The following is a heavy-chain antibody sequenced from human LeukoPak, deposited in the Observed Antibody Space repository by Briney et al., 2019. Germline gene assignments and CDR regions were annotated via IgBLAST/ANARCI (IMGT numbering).Heavy chain of an antibody. CDR3: ARGARYFDWLLFFDY. CDR1: GYTFTSYG. Sequence: ASVKVSCKASGYTFTSYGISWVRQAPGQGLEWMGWISAYNGNTNYAQKLQGRVTMTTDTSTSTAYMELRSLRSDDTAVYYCARGARYFDWLLFFDYWGQGTLVTVSS. CDR2: ISAYNGNT. J-gene: IGHJ4*02. V-gene: IGHV1-18*01. D-gene: IGHD3-9*01.